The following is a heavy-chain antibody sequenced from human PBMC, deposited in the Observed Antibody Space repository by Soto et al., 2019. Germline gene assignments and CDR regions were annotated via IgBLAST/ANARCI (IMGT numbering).Heavy chain of an antibody. CDR1: GGSISSGGYY. V-gene: IGHV4-31*03. Sequence: SGTLSLTCTVSGGSISSGGYYWSWIRQHPRKGLEWIGYIYYSGSTYYNPSLKSRVTISVDTSKNQFSLKPSSVTAADTAVYYCARVDTSMGATCASYWGQGTLVTVSS. CDR2: IYYSGST. CDR3: ARVDTSMGATCASY. D-gene: IGHD1-26*01. J-gene: IGHJ4*02.